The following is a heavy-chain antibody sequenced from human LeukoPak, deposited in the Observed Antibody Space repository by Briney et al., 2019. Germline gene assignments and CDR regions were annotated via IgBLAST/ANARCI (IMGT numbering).Heavy chain of an antibody. CDR1: GFTFSDYY. D-gene: IGHD4-11*01. V-gene: IGHV3-11*04. CDR2: IGRSGTTI. CDR3: ASLHRGRDGDY. Sequence: GGSLRLSCAASGFTFSDYYMSWIRQVPGKGLEWVSYIGRSGTTIHYADSVKGRFTISWDNAKKSLYLQMNSLRAEDTAVYYCASLHRGRDGDYWGQGTLVTVSS. J-gene: IGHJ4*02.